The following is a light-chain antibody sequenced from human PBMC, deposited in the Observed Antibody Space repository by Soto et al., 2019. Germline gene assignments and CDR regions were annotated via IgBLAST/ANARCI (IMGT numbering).Light chain of an antibody. J-gene: IGKJ2*01. V-gene: IGKV2-30*01. Sequence: DVVLTQSPLSLPVTVGQPASISCRSSHSLVYRDGDTFLSWFHQRTGQSPRSLIYKVSNRESGVPEIFSVTASDTDFALEIARVEAEDVGIYYCIQASFWPPYDFGQGTRLEIK. CDR1: HSLVYRDGDTF. CDR3: IQASFWPPYD. CDR2: KVS.